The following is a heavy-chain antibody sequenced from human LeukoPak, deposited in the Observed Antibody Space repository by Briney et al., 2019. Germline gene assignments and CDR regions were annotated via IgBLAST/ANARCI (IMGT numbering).Heavy chain of an antibody. J-gene: IGHJ5*02. Sequence: SETLSLTCTVSGGSISSYYWSWIRQPPGKGLEWIGYIYYSGSTNYNPSLKSRVTISVDTSKNQFSLKLSSVTAADTAVYYCARGASGSYFWFNPWGQGTLVTVSS. D-gene: IGHD1-26*01. CDR3: ARGASGSYFWFNP. V-gene: IGHV4-59*01. CDR1: GGSISSYY. CDR2: IYYSGST.